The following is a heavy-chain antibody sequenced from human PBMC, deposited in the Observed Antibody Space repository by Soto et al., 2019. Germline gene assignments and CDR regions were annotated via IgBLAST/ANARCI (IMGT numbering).Heavy chain of an antibody. Sequence: QVQLQESGPGLVKPSGTLSLTCGVSGGSISSNNWWTWVRQPPGRGLEWIGEIYHSGSTNYNPSLKSRVTLSVDKSKNQLSLKLSSVTAADTAVYYCARVKGNCSGISGYVGGWFDPWGQGTLVTVSS. CDR1: GGSISSNNW. D-gene: IGHD2-15*01. CDR3: ARVKGNCSGISGYVGGWFDP. J-gene: IGHJ5*02. V-gene: IGHV4-4*02. CDR2: IYHSGST.